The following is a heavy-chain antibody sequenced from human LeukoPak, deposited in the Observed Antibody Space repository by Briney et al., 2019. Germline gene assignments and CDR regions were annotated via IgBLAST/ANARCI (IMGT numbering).Heavy chain of an antibody. V-gene: IGHV3-53*01. J-gene: IGHJ4*02. D-gene: IGHD6-19*01. Sequence: GGSLRLSCAASGLTVSSSYMSWDRQAPGKGLEWVSVLYSGGNTYYADSVKGRFTISRDNSKNTLYLQMNSLRGEDTAVYYCARGHIAVAGFYGAGPSDYWGQGTLVTVSS. CDR2: LYSGGNT. CDR1: GLTVSSSY. CDR3: ARGHIAVAGFYGAGPSDY.